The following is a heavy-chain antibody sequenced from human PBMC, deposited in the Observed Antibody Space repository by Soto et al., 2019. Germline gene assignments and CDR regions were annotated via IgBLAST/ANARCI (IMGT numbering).Heavy chain of an antibody. J-gene: IGHJ4*02. CDR1: GYTFTSYY. D-gene: IGHD3-16*02. V-gene: IGHV1-46*01. Sequence: ASVKVSSKASGYTFTSYYMHWVRQAPGQGLEWMGIINPSGGSTSYAQKFQGRVTMTRDTSTSTVYMELSSLRSEDTAVYYCARVNDYVWGSYRPWLDYWGQGTLVTVSS. CDR2: INPSGGST. CDR3: ARVNDYVWGSYRPWLDY.